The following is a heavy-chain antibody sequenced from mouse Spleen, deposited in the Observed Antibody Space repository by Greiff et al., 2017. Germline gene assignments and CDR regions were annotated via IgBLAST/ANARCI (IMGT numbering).Heavy chain of an antibody. D-gene: IGHD2-2*01. J-gene: IGHJ2*01. CDR3: ARDGLRQGYYFDY. Sequence: EVKLQQSGPELVKPGASVKMSCKASGYTFTSYVMHWVKQKPGQGLEWIGYINPYNDGTKYNEKFKGKATLTSDKSSSTAYMELSSLTSEDSAVYYCARDGLRQGYYFDYWGQGTTLTVSS. CDR2: INPYNDGT. CDR1: GYTFTSYV. V-gene: IGHV1-14*01.